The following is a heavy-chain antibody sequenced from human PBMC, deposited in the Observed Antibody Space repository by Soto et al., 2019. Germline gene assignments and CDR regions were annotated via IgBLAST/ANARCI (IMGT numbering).Heavy chain of an antibody. Sequence: QEQLVQSGAEVKKPGASVTVSCKASGYAFTDYFIDWVRQAPGKGLEWMGRVNPSDGTASHSQIFQDRVTMTRDTSTSTVYMELSSLKSDDTAVYFCARGGFRGTYDYWGQGTLVTVSS. V-gene: IGHV1-46*01. D-gene: IGHD1-26*01. CDR2: VNPSDGTA. CDR1: GYAFTDYF. CDR3: ARGGFRGTYDY. J-gene: IGHJ4*02.